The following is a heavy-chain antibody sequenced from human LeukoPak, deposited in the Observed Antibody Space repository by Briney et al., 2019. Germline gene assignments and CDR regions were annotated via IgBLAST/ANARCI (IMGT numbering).Heavy chain of an antibody. D-gene: IGHD3-10*01. J-gene: IGHJ3*02. Sequence: SETLSLTCTVSGGSISPYYWSWLRQPPGKGLEWIGYISYSGSTKNNPSLKSRVTISVDTSKNQFSLKLTSVTAADTAVYYCAKEGAESFPEAFDIWGQGTMITVSS. CDR3: AKEGAESFPEAFDI. CDR1: GGSISPYY. CDR2: ISYSGST. V-gene: IGHV4-59*01.